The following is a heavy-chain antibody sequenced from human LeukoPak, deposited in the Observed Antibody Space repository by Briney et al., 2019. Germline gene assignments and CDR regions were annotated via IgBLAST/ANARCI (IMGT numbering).Heavy chain of an antibody. CDR2: ISSSGRTT. D-gene: IGHD6-13*01. J-gene: IGHJ6*02. CDR1: GFTFSSYE. Sequence: GGSLRLSCAASGFTFSSYEVNWVRQAPGKGLEWVSCISSSGRTTHYADSVKGRFTISRDNAKDSLYLQMNSLRAEDTAVYYCARVATAGTTFYYGMDVWGQGTTVTVSS. CDR3: ARVATAGTTFYYGMDV. V-gene: IGHV3-48*03.